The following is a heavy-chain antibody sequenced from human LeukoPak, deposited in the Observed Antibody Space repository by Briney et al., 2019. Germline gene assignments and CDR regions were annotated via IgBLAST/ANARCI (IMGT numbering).Heavy chain of an antibody. CDR3: ACGWYSSRSNWFAP. Sequence: SVNVSCKASGGTFSSYAISWVRQSPRQGLEWMGGIIPIFGTANYAQKFQGRVTITADESASTAYMELSSLPSEDPAMYYCACGWYSSRSNWFAPWGPGTLVTVSS. J-gene: IGHJ5*02. V-gene: IGHV1-69*13. D-gene: IGHD6-13*01. CDR2: IIPIFGTA. CDR1: GGTFSSYA.